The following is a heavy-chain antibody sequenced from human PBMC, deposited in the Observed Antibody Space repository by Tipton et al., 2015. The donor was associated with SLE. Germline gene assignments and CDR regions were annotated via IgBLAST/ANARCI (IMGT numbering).Heavy chain of an antibody. CDR3: ARGLLILDSSWPSFDY. D-gene: IGHD6-13*01. CDR1: GGSISSYY. J-gene: IGHJ4*02. Sequence: LRLSCTVSGGSISSYYWSWIRQPPGKGLEWIGYIYYSGSTNYNPSLKSRVTISVDTSKNQFSLKLSSVTAADTAVYYCARGLLILDSSWPSFDYWGQGTLVTVSS. CDR2: IYYSGST. V-gene: IGHV4-59*01.